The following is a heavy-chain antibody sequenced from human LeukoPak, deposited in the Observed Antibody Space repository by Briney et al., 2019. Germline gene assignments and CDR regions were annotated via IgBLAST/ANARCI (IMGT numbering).Heavy chain of an antibody. CDR2: ISYDGSNK. Sequence: PGGSLRLSCAACGFTFSSYAMHWVRQAPGKGLEWVAVISYDGSNKYYADSVKGRFTISRDNSKNTLYLQMNSLRADDTAVYYCARDPPPYGSIDYWGQGTLVTVSS. CDR3: ARDPPPYGSIDY. D-gene: IGHD3-10*01. V-gene: IGHV3-30*04. J-gene: IGHJ4*02. CDR1: GFTFSSYA.